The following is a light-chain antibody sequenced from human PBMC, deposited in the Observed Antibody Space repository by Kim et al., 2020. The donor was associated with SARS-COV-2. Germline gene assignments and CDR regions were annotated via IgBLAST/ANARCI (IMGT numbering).Light chain of an antibody. CDR1: KLVEKY. CDR3: QAWDSSYV. V-gene: IGLV3-1*01. CDR2: QDT. J-gene: IGLJ1*01. Sequence: SYELTQPPSVSVSPGQTASITCSGDKLVEKYVFWYQQKPGQSPVLVIYQDTKRPSGIPERFSGSNSGNTATLTISGTQAMDEADYYCQAWDSSYVFGTG.